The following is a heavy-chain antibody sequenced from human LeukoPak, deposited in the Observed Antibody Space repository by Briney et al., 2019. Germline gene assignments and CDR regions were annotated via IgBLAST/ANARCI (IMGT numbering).Heavy chain of an antibody. J-gene: IGHJ4*02. D-gene: IGHD1-14*01. Sequence: GASAKVSCKASGYTFTSYDINWVRQATGQGLEWMGWINPNSGGTNYAQKFQGRVTMTRDTSISTAYMELSRLRSDDTAVYYCARANQVDYWGQGTLVTVSS. CDR3: ARANQVDY. V-gene: IGHV1-2*02. CDR1: GYTFTSYD. CDR2: INPNSGGT.